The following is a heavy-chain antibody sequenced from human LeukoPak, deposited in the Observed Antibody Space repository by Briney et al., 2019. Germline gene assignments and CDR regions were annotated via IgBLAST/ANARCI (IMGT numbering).Heavy chain of an antibody. CDR1: GLTLSNYD. V-gene: IGHV3-23*01. CDR2: IGSGGYR. Sequence: PGGSIRLSCVASGLTLSNYDTTWVRQAPGKGLEYVSSIGSGGYRFYGGSVKGRFSISRDNSQNTVYLQMNSLRGEDTAIYFCAKKLPDASSYFDFWGQGILVIVST. D-gene: IGHD6-6*01. J-gene: IGHJ4*02. CDR3: AKKLPDASSYFDF.